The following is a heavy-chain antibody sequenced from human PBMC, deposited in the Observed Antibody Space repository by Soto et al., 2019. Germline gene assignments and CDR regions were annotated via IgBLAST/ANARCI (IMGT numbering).Heavy chain of an antibody. CDR1: GFTFSGYS. D-gene: IGHD3-16*01. J-gene: IGHJ6*02. Sequence: GGSLRLSCAASGFTFSGYSMNWVRQAPGKGLEWVSSIDSSSRYIKYTDSVKGRFTISRDNAKNSLFLQMNSLRAEDTAVYYYARDYDENYGLDVWGQGTTVTVSS. CDR3: ARDYDENYGLDV. CDR2: IDSSSRYI. V-gene: IGHV3-21*01.